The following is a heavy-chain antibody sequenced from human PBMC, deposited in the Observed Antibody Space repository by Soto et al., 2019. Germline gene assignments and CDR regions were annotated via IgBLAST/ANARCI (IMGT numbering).Heavy chain of an antibody. D-gene: IGHD1-20*01. CDR1: GGTFSGYA. Sequence: QAQLMQSGAEVKKPGSSVKVSCKASGGTFSGYAISWVRQAPGQGLEWMGGIIPILRITNYAQKFQGRITIAADESTGTVYMDLRSLRTEDTAVYYCSRDPRSITGTTSSEDFQHWGQGTLVSVS. J-gene: IGHJ1*01. CDR3: SRDPRSITGTTSSEDFQH. V-gene: IGHV1-69*01. CDR2: IIPILRIT.